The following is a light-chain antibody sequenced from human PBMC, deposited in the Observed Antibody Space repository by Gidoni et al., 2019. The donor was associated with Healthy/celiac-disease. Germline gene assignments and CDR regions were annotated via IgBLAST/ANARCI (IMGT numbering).Light chain of an antibody. J-gene: IGKJ3*01. V-gene: IGKV3-11*01. CDR1: QSVSSY. Sequence: EIVLTQSPATLSLSPGDRATLSCRASQSVSSYLAWYQQKPGQAPRLLIYDAYNRATGIPARFSGSGSGTDFTLTISSLEPEDFAVYYCQQRSNWPPFTFGPGTKVDIK. CDR3: QQRSNWPPFT. CDR2: DAY.